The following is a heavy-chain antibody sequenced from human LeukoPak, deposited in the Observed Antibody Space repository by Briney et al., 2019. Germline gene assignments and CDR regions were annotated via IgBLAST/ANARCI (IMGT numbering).Heavy chain of an antibody. J-gene: IGHJ4*02. V-gene: IGHV3-9*01. CDR3: AKVRTSLEQWLDFDY. D-gene: IGHD6-19*01. CDR1: GFTFDDYA. CDR2: ISWSSGSI. Sequence: GGSLRLSCAASGFTFDDYAMHWVRQAPGKGLEWVSGISWSSGSIGYADSVKGRFTISRDNAKNSLYLQMNSLRAEDTALYYCAKVRTSLEQWLDFDYWGQGTLVTVSS.